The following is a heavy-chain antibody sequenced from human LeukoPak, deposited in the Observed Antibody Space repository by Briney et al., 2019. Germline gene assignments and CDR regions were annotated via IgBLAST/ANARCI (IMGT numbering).Heavy chain of an antibody. CDR3: ARGEVAAAGTGNWFDP. V-gene: IGHV4-61*02. CDR2: ISSSGST. D-gene: IGHD6-13*01. CDR1: GDSISSGDYY. Sequence: PSETLSLTCTVSGDSISSGDYYWSWIRQPAGKGLEWIGRISSSGSTNYNPSLKSRVTISVDTSKNQFSLKLSSVTAADTAVYYCARGEVAAAGTGNWFDPWGQGTLVTVSS. J-gene: IGHJ5*02.